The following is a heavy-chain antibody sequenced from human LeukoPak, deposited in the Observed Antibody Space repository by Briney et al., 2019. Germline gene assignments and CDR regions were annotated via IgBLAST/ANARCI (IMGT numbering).Heavy chain of an antibody. CDR3: ARHHLGANMPWGFDY. D-gene: IGHD7-27*01. CDR1: GGSISSGGYS. J-gene: IGHJ4*02. V-gene: IGHV4-30-2*01. Sequence: SETLSLTCAVSGGSISSGGYSWSWIRQPPGKGLEWIGYIYHSGSTYYNPSLKSRVTISVDRSKNQFSLKLSSVTAADTAVYYCARHHLGANMPWGFDYWGQGTLVTVSS. CDR2: IYHSGST.